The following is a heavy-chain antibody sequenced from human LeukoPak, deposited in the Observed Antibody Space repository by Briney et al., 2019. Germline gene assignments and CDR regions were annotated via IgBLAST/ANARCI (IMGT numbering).Heavy chain of an antibody. Sequence: SETLSLTCTVSGGSISSSSYYWGWIRQPPGKGLEWIGSIYYSGSTYYNPSLKSRVTISVDTSKNQFSLKLSSVTAADTAVYYCARIVTYSGYYYYYYMDVWGKGTTVTISS. CDR1: GGSISSSSYY. D-gene: IGHD2-21*01. CDR2: IYYSGST. V-gene: IGHV4-39*01. CDR3: ARIVTYSGYYYYYYMDV. J-gene: IGHJ6*03.